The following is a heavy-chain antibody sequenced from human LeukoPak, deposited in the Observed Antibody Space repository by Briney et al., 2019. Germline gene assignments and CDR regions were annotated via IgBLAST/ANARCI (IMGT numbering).Heavy chain of an antibody. CDR2: IKQDGSEK. V-gene: IGHV3-7*01. J-gene: IGHJ4*02. Sequence: GGPLRLSCAASGFTFSSYWMSWLRQAPGKGLEWVANIKQDGSEKYYVDSVKGRFTISRDNAKNSLYLQMNSLRAEDTAVYYCARSSGTFWSYYFPLDFWGQGTLVTASS. CDR1: GFTFSSYW. CDR3: ARSSGTFWSYYFPLDF. D-gene: IGHD3-3*01.